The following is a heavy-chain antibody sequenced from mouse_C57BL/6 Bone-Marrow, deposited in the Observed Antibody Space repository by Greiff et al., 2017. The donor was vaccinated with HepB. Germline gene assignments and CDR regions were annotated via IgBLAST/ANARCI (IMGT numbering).Heavy chain of an antibody. V-gene: IGHV2-6-1*01. Sequence: QVQLQQSGPGLVAPSQSLSITCTVSGFSLTSYGVHWVRQPPGKGLEWLVVIWSDGSTTYNSALKSRLSISKDNSKSQVFLKMNSLQTDDTAMYYCARHNGDGYNAPFAYWGQGTLVTVSA. J-gene: IGHJ3*01. CDR2: IWSDGST. D-gene: IGHD2-3*01. CDR3: ARHNGDGYNAPFAY. CDR1: GFSLTSYG.